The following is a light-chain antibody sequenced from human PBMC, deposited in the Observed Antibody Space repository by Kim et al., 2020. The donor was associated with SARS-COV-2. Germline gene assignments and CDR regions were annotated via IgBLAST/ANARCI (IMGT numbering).Light chain of an antibody. Sequence: SYELTQPPSVSVSPGQTASITCSGDKLGSKYACWYQQKPGQSPVLVINQDNKRPSGIPERFSGSNSGNTATLTISGTQAMDEADYYCQAWDSSHVVFGGGTQLTVL. J-gene: IGLJ2*01. CDR1: KLGSKY. CDR3: QAWDSSHVV. V-gene: IGLV3-1*01. CDR2: QDN.